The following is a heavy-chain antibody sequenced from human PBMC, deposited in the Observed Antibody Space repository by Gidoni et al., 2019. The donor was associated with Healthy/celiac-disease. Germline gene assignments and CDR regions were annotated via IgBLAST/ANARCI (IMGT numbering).Heavy chain of an antibody. V-gene: IGHV3-64D*06. CDR3: VKGAQLWLEEYFDY. D-gene: IGHD5-18*01. CDR1: GFTFSSYA. J-gene: IGHJ4*02. CDR2: ISSNGGST. Sequence: GGGLVQPGGSLRLSCSASGFTFSSYAMHWVRQAPGKGLEYVSAISSNGGSTYYADSVKGRFTISRDNSKNTLYLQMSSLRAEDTAVYYCVKGAQLWLEEYFDYWGQGTLVTVSS.